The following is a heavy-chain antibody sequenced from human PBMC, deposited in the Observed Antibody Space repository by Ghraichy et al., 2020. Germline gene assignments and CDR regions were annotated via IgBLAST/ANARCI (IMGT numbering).Heavy chain of an antibody. D-gene: IGHD6-6*01. CDR1: GGSISSYY. Sequence: LSLTCTVSGGSISSYYWSWIRQPPGKGLEWIGYIYYSGSTNYNPSLKSRVTISVDTSKNQFSLKLSSVTAADTAVYYCARRAALAPFDYWGQGTLVTVSS. CDR3: ARRAALAPFDY. V-gene: IGHV4-59*08. J-gene: IGHJ4*02. CDR2: IYYSGST.